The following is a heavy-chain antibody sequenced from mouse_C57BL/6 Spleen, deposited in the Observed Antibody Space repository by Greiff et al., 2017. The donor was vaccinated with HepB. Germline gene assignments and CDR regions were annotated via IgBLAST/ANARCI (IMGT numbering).Heavy chain of an antibody. CDR1: GFTFSDYY. V-gene: IGHV5-16*01. J-gene: IGHJ4*01. CDR3: ARGGYYGSSYGDY. CDR2: INYDGSST. D-gene: IGHD1-1*01. Sequence: EVKLMESEGGLVQPGSSMKLSCTASGFTFSDYYMAWVRQVPEKGLEWVANINYDGSSTYYLDSLKSRFIISRDNAKNILYLQMSSLKSEDTATYYCARGGYYGSSYGDYWGQGTSVTVSS.